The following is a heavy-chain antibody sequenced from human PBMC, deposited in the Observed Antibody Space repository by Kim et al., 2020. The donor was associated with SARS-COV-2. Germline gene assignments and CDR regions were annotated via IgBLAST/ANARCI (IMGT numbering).Heavy chain of an antibody. V-gene: IGHV5-10-1*01. J-gene: IGHJ6*02. D-gene: IGHD6-6*01. CDR1: GYSFTSYW. CDR2: IDPSDSYT. Sequence: GESLKISCKGSGYSFTSYWISWVRQMPGKGLEWMGRIDPSDSYTNYSPSFQGHVTISADKSISTAYLQWSSLKASDTAMYYCARYRSSSSFWGGNYYGMDVWGQGTTVTVSS. CDR3: ARYRSSSSFWGGNYYGMDV.